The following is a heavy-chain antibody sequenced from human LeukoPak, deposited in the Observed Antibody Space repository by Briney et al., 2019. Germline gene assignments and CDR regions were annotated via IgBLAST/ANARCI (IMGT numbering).Heavy chain of an antibody. CDR3: ARDRLQLQS. V-gene: IGHV4-59*01. CDR1: GGSISNYY. CDR2: IYYTGNT. Sequence: SETLSLTCTVSGGSISNYYWNWIRQPPGKGLEWIGYIYYTGNTNYNPSLKSRVTISVDTSKNQFSLKLSSVTAADTAAYYCARDRLQLQSWGQGTLVTVSS. D-gene: IGHD1-1*01. J-gene: IGHJ5*02.